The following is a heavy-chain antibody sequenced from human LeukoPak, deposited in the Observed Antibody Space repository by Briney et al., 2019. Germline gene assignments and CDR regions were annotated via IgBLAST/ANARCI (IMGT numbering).Heavy chain of an antibody. Sequence: PGGSLRLSCAASGFSVSRNYMSWVRQAPGKGLEWVSVLYSGGNTYYADSVKGRFTISRDNSKNTLYLQVNSLRAEDTAVYYCARGDGGDWTKYYFDYWGQGTLVTVSS. V-gene: IGHV3-53*01. CDR2: LYSGGNT. J-gene: IGHJ4*02. D-gene: IGHD2-21*01. CDR3: ARGDGGDWTKYYFDY. CDR1: GFSVSRNY.